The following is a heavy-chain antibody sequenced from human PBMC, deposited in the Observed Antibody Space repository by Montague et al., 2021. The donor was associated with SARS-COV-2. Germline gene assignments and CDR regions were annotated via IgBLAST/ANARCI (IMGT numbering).Heavy chain of an antibody. CDR2: ISTSSDII. V-gene: IGHV3-48*02. D-gene: IGHD1-26*01. J-gene: IGHJ4*02. CDR3: ARGRGSYIDY. CDR1: GFTFTSYS. Sequence: SLRLSCAASGFTFTSYSMSWVRQAPRAGLEWVSFISTSSDIIIYRDSVKGRFTISRDNAKNSVYLQMNSLRDEDTALYYCARGRGSYIDYWGQGTLVSVSS.